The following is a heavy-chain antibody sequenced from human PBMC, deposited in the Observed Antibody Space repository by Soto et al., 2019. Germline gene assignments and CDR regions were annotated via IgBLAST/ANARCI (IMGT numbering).Heavy chain of an antibody. V-gene: IGHV3-66*01. D-gene: IGHD2-21*02. CDR1: GFSVSSSY. J-gene: IGHJ5*02. CDR2: IYLSGST. Sequence: EVQLVESGGGLFQPEGSLRLSCEASGFSVSSSYLYWVRQAPGKGLEWVSSIYLSGSTYYTDSVKGRFSISRDNSKNTLYLQMTSLGADDTAIYYCVRGKVGTNPNWLDPWGQGSLVTVSS. CDR3: VRGKVGTNPNWLDP.